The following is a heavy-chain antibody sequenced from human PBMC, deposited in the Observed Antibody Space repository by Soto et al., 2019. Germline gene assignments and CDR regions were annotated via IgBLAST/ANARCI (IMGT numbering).Heavy chain of an antibody. J-gene: IGHJ4*02. D-gene: IGHD6-19*01. CDR1: GFSLSTSGLC. V-gene: IGHV2-5*01. CDR3: AHKQIPYNSGGWGFDY. Sequence: QITLKESGPTLVQPTQTLTLTCTFSGFSLSTSGLCVGWIRQPPGKALEWLALIYWNDDKRYSPALKSRLTITQDTSKNQVVLTMTNMDPVDTATYYCAHKQIPYNSGGWGFDYWGQGTLVTVSS. CDR2: IYWNDDK.